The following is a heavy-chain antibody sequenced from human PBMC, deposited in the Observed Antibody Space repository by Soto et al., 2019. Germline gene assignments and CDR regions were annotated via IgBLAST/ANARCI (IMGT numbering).Heavy chain of an antibody. V-gene: IGHV1-69*01. CDR3: ARAHGSSWYNWFDP. Sequence: QVQLVQSGADLKKPGSSVKVSCKASGGSFSNSSISWVRQAPGQGLEWMGGIIPLFGTTNYAQKFRGRVTITADESTSTAYMEMSCLRFEDTAVYYCARAHGSSWYNWFDPWGQGTLVTVSS. CDR1: GGSFSNSS. D-gene: IGHD6-13*01. J-gene: IGHJ5*02. CDR2: IIPLFGTT.